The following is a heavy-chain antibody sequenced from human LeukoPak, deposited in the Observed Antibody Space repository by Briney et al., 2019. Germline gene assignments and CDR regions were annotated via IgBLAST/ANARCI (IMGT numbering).Heavy chain of an antibody. CDR1: GGSISSSSYY. CDR3: ARQGYSSGWLIDY. D-gene: IGHD6-19*01. Sequence: SETLSLTCTVSGGSISSSSYYWGWIRQPSGKGLEWIGSIYYSGSTYYNPSLKSRVTISVDTSKNQFSLKLSSVTAADTAVYYCARQGYSSGWLIDYWGQGTLVTVSS. CDR2: IYYSGST. V-gene: IGHV4-39*01. J-gene: IGHJ4*02.